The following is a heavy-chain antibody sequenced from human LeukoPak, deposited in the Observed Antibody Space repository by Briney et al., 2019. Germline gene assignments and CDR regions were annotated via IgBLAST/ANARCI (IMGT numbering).Heavy chain of an antibody. V-gene: IGHV3-21*01. CDR1: GFTFSSYT. J-gene: IGHJ3*02. D-gene: IGHD3-16*01. CDR3: AREGGQMAFDI. CDR2: ISSSSSYI. Sequence: PGGSLRLSCAASGFTFSSYTMNWDRQAPGQGLEFVSSISSSSSYIYYADSVKGRFTISRDNAKNSLYLQMNSLRAEDTAVYYCAREGGQMAFDIWGQGTMVTVSS.